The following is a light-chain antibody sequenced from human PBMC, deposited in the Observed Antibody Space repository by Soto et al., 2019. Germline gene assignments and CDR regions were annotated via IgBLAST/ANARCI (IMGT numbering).Light chain of an antibody. V-gene: IGKV1-33*01. CDR2: DAS. CDR1: QDINKF. Sequence: DIQMTQSPPSLSASVGDRVTIACQASQDINKFLSWFQQKPGKAPKLLIFDASQLEAGVPSRFSGGGFGTEFTFTISSLQPEDIATYFCQQYDDLPYTFGQGTKLEIK. CDR3: QQYDDLPYT. J-gene: IGKJ2*01.